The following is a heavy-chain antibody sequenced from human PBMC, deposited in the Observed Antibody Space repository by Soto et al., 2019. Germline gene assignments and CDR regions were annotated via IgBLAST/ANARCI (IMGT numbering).Heavy chain of an antibody. V-gene: IGHV3-30-3*01. CDR1: GFTFSSYA. CDR2: ISYDGSNK. CDR3: ARDPWRIAAAGTWYFQH. D-gene: IGHD6-13*01. J-gene: IGHJ1*01. Sequence: QVQLVESGGGVVQPGRSLRLSCAASGFTFSSYAMHWVRQAPGKGLEWVAVISYDGSNKYYADSVKGRFTISRDNYKNTLYLQMNSLRAEDTAVYYCARDPWRIAAAGTWYFQHWGQGTLVTVSS.